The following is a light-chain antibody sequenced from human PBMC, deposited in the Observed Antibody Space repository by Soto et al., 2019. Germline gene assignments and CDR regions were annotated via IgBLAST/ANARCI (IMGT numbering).Light chain of an antibody. CDR3: QQTYSTPWT. CDR2: PAS. Sequence: DIQMTQSPSSLSASVGDRVTITCRASQSISSNLNWYQQKPGKAPKLLIYPASSLQSGVPSRFSGSASGTDFTLTISSLQPEDFATYHCQQTYSTPWTFGQGTKVEIK. CDR1: QSISSN. J-gene: IGKJ1*01. V-gene: IGKV1-39*01.